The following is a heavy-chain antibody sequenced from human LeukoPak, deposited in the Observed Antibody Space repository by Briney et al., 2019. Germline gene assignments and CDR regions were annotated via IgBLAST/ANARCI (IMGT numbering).Heavy chain of an antibody. Sequence: PSETLSLTCTVSGGSISNYYWSWIRQPPGKGLERIGYIYYTGSTNYNPSLKSRVTISVDTSKNQFSLKLSSVTAADTAVYYCAGDRQDGSGYYWYFDLWGRGTLVTVSS. CDR2: IYYTGST. D-gene: IGHD3-22*01. CDR3: AGDRQDGSGYYWYFDL. J-gene: IGHJ2*01. V-gene: IGHV4-59*01. CDR1: GGSISNYY.